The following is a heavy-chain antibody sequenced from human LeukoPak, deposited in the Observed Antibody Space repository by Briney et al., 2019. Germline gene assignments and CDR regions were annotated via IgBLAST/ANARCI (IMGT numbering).Heavy chain of an antibody. D-gene: IGHD2-2*01. CDR3: ARDIVVVPAVN. CDR2: ISYDGSNK. Sequence: GGSLRLSCAAFGFTFSSYAMHWVRQAPGKGLEWVAVISYDGSNKYYADSVKGRFTISRDNAKNSLYLQMNSLRAEDTAVYYCARDIVVVPAVNWGQGTLVTVSS. J-gene: IGHJ4*02. V-gene: IGHV3-30*04. CDR1: GFTFSSYA.